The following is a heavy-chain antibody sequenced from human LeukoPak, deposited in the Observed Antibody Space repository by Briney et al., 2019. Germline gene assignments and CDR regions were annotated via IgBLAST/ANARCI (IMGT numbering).Heavy chain of an antibody. Sequence: ASVKVSCKPSGYTFTDYAINWVRQAPGQGLEYMGWVNTNTGNPTYAQGFTGRFVFSSDSSVSTAYLQITSLKADDSAIYFCASCNDSSGYFAYWGQGTLVTVSS. CDR2: VNTNTGNP. V-gene: IGHV7-4-1*02. J-gene: IGHJ4*02. CDR1: GYTFTDYA. D-gene: IGHD3-22*01. CDR3: ASCNDSSGYFAY.